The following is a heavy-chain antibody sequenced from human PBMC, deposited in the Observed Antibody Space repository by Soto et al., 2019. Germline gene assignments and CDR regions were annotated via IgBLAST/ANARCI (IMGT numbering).Heavy chain of an antibody. V-gene: IGHV2-5*02. CDR1: GFSLSTSGVG. D-gene: IGHD3-22*01. J-gene: IGHJ4*02. Sequence: QITLKESGPTLVKPTQTLTLTCTFSGFSLSTSGVGVGWIRQPPGKALEWLALIYWDDDKRYSPSLKSRLTITKDPSKNQVVLTMTNMDPVDTATYYCAHRVTYYYDSSGLDYFDYWGQGTLVTVSS. CDR3: AHRVTYYYDSSGLDYFDY. CDR2: IYWDDDK.